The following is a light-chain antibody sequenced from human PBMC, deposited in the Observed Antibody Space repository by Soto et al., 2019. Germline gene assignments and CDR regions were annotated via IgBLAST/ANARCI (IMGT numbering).Light chain of an antibody. CDR1: QGISSA. V-gene: IGKV1-13*02. CDR2: DAS. CDR3: QQFNSYLRT. Sequence: AIQLTQSPSSLSASVGDRVTITCRASQGISSALAWYQQKPGKPPKLLIYDASSLESGVPSRFSGSGSGTDFTLTISSLQPEDFATYYCQQFNSYLRTFGQGTQVEIK. J-gene: IGKJ1*01.